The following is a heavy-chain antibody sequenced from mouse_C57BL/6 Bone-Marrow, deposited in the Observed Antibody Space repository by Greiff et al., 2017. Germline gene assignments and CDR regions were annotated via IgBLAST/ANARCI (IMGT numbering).Heavy chain of an antibody. CDR1: GYAFTNYL. CDR2: INPGSGGT. Sequence: QVQLQQSGAELVRPGTSVKVSCKASGYAFTNYLIEWVKQRPGQGLEWIGVINPGSGGTNYNEKFKGKATLTADKSSSTAYMQLSSLTSEDSAVYFCRRKDGNHYYWGQGTTLTVSS. D-gene: IGHD2-1*01. J-gene: IGHJ2*01. CDR3: RRKDGNHYY. V-gene: IGHV1-54*01.